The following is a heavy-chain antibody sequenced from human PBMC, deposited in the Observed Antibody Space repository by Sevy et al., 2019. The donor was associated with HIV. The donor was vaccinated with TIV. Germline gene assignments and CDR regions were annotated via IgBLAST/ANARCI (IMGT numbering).Heavy chain of an antibody. D-gene: IGHD3-10*01. J-gene: IGHJ4*02. CDR2: INQDGSTK. Sequence: GGSLRLSCAASGFTISSYWMLWVRQAPGKGLEWVANINQDGSTKYYLDSVKGRFTISKDNAKNSVVLQMNSLTAEDTGVYFCERAMASADSFWGQGTLVTVSS. V-gene: IGHV3-7*01. CDR3: ERAMASADSF. CDR1: GFTISSYW.